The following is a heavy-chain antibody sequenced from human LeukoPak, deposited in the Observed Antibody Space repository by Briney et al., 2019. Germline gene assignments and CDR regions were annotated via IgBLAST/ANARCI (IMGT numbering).Heavy chain of an antibody. V-gene: IGHV4-34*01. D-gene: IGHD1-26*01. J-gene: IGHJ4*02. CDR2: INHSGST. CDR3: ARGELPDY. Sequence: SETLSLTCAVYGGSFSGYYWSWIRQPPGKGLEWIGEINHSGSTNYNPSLKSRVTISVDTSKNQFSLKLSSVTAADTAVYYCARGELPDYWGQGTLVTFSS. CDR1: GGSFSGYY.